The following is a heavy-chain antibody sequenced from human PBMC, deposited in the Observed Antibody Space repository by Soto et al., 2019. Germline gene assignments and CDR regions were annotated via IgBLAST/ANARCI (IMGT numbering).Heavy chain of an antibody. CDR1: GYTFTSCD. J-gene: IGHJ5*02. V-gene: IGHV1-8*01. Sequence: ASVKVSCKASGYTFTSCDINWVRQATGQGLEWMGWMNPNSGNTGYAQKFQGRVTMTRNTSISTAYMELSSLRSEDTAVYYCARGRSSSWYRIDNWFDPWGQGTLVTVSS. CDR3: ARGRSSSWYRIDNWFDP. D-gene: IGHD6-13*01. CDR2: MNPNSGNT.